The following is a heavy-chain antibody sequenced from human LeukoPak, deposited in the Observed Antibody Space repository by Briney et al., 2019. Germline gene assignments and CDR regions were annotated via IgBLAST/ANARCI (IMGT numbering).Heavy chain of an antibody. V-gene: IGHV1-69*01. Sequence: SVKVSCKASGGTFSIYAISWVRQAPGQGLEWMGGIIPIFGTANYAQKFQGGVTITADESTSTAYMELSSLRSEDTAVYYCARGIRLVGATPPFDYWGQGTLVTVSS. D-gene: IGHD1-26*01. CDR1: GGTFSIYA. CDR3: ARGIRLVGATPPFDY. CDR2: IIPIFGTA. J-gene: IGHJ4*02.